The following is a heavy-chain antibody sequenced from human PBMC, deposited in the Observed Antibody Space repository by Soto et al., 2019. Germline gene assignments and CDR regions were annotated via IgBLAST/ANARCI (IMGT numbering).Heavy chain of an antibody. V-gene: IGHV1-18*01. CDR3: ARDWWGVDIDTHRNWLDP. Sequence: ASVKVSCKSSGFTFSSYGINWVRQAPGQGLQWMGWISAYSGYTNYAQNLQGRVTMTTDTSTSTVYMELRSLRSDDTAIYYCARDWWGVDIDTHRNWLDPWGQGTMVTVS. CDR2: ISAYSGYT. J-gene: IGHJ5*02. D-gene: IGHD5-12*01. CDR1: GFTFSSYG.